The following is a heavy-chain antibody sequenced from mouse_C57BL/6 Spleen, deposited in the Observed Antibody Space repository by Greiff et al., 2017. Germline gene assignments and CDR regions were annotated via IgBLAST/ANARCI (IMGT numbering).Heavy chain of an antibody. V-gene: IGHV5-17*01. Sequence: EVHLVESGGGLVKPGGSLKLSCAASGFTFSDYGMHWVRQAPEKGLEWVAYISSGSSTIYYADTVKGRFTISRDNAKNTLFLQMTSLRSEDTAMYYCARGELGRGTWFAYWGQGTLVTVSA. D-gene: IGHD4-1*01. CDR2: ISSGSSTI. J-gene: IGHJ3*01. CDR1: GFTFSDYG. CDR3: ARGELGRGTWFAY.